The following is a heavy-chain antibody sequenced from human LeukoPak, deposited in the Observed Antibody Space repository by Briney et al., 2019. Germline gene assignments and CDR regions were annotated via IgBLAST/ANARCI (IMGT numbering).Heavy chain of an antibody. D-gene: IGHD1-1*01. CDR1: GFTVSSNY. J-gene: IGHJ6*03. Sequence: GGSLRLSCAASGFTVSSNYMSRVRQAPGKGLEWVSVIYSGGSTYYADSVKGRFTISRDNAKNSLYLQMNSLTAGDTAVYYCARGPPRGRYYYMDVWGKGTTVTVSS. CDR3: ARGPPRGRYYYMDV. V-gene: IGHV3-66*01. CDR2: IYSGGST.